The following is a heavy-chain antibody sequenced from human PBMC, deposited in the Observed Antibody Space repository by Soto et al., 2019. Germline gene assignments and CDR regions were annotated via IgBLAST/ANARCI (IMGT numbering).Heavy chain of an antibody. CDR3: AKDLEDGYHPSDY. V-gene: IGHV3-23*01. J-gene: IGHJ4*02. CDR2: ISGSGGST. Sequence: EVQLLESGGGLVQPGGSLRLSCAASGFTFSSYAMSWVRRAPGKGLEWVSAISGSGGSTYYADSVKGRFTISRDNSKNTLYLQMNSLRAEDTAVYYCAKDLEDGYHPSDYWGQGTLVTVSS. CDR1: GFTFSSYA. D-gene: IGHD5-12*01.